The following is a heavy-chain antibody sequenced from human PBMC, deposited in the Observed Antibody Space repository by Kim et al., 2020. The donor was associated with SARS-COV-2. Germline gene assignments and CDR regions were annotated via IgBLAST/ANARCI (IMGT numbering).Heavy chain of an antibody. Sequence: GGSLRLSCAASGFRFSNYEMNWVRQTPGKGLEWISYISSISRSIYYADSVRGRFIISRDNAKNSLYLQMNSLRAEDTAVYYCATPASTDGWYFDYWGRGTLVTVSS. V-gene: IGHV3-48*03. D-gene: IGHD6-19*01. CDR1: GFRFSNYE. CDR2: ISSISRSI. J-gene: IGHJ4*02. CDR3: ATPASTDGWYFDY.